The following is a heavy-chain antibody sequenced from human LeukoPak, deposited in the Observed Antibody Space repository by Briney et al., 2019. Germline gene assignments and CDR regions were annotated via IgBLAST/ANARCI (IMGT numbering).Heavy chain of an antibody. J-gene: IGHJ6*02. D-gene: IGHD1-7*01. V-gene: IGHV4-30-4*01. Sequence: SQTLSLTCTVSGGSISSGDYYWSWIRQPPGKGLEWIGYIYYSGSTYYNPSLKSRVTISVDTSKNQFSLKLSSVTAADTAVYYCAREGWNYIDYYGMDVWGQRTTVTVSS. CDR1: GGSISSGDYY. CDR3: AREGWNYIDYYGMDV. CDR2: IYYSGST.